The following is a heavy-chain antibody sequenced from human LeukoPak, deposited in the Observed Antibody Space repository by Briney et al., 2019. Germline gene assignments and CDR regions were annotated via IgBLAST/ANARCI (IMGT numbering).Heavy chain of an antibody. Sequence: SETLSLTCTVSGGSINSDYWTWIRQSPGKGLEWIGYIAYNGIPNYNPSLKSRLTISRDTSKNQFSLNLSSVTAADTAVYYCARDSGTTGEVKFDPWGQGTLVTVSS. CDR2: IAYNGIP. CDR3: ARDSGTTGEVKFDP. V-gene: IGHV4-59*01. J-gene: IGHJ5*02. CDR1: GGSINSDY. D-gene: IGHD4-17*01.